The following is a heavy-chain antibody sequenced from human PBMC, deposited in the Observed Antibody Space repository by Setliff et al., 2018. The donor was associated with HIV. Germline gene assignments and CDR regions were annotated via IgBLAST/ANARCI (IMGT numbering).Heavy chain of an antibody. J-gene: IGHJ4*02. Sequence: PSETLSLTCTVSGGPIGSGSHYWSWIRQPPGKGLEWIGSMSYSGTTYYNSSLKSRVTISRDTSKNQFSLKLSSVTAADTAVYYCARADFWSGYFNFDFWGQGTLVTVSS. V-gene: IGHV4-39*07. CDR3: ARADFWSGYFNFDF. D-gene: IGHD3-3*01. CDR1: GGPIGSGSHY. CDR2: MSYSGTT.